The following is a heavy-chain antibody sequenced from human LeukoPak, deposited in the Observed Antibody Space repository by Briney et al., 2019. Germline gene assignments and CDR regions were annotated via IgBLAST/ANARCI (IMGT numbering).Heavy chain of an antibody. CDR1: GGSISSYY. J-gene: IGHJ4*02. V-gene: IGHV4-4*07. CDR3: ARVGVYYDFWSGYYKPFGFDY. Sequence: SETLSLTCTVSGGSISSYYWSWIRQPAGKGLEWIGRIYTSGSTNYNPSLKSRVTMSVDTSKNQFSLKLSSVTAADTAVYYCARVGVYYDFWSGYYKPFGFDYWGQGTLVTVSS. CDR2: IYTSGST. D-gene: IGHD3-3*01.